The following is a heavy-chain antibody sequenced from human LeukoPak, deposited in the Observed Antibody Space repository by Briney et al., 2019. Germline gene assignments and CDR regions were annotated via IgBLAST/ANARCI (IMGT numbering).Heavy chain of an antibody. CDR1: GGTFSCYA. Sequence: SEKVSCKASGGTFSCYAISWVRQAPGQGLEWMGRIIPILGIANYAQKFQGRVTITADKSTSTAYMELSSLRSEDTAVYYCAREGGIAAAGKDYWGQGTLVTVSS. CDR2: IIPILGIA. CDR3: AREGGIAAAGKDY. J-gene: IGHJ4*02. D-gene: IGHD6-13*01. V-gene: IGHV1-69*04.